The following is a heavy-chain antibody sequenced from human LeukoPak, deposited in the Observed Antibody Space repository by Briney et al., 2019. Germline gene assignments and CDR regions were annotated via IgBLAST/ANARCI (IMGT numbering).Heavy chain of an antibody. J-gene: IGHJ4*02. D-gene: IGHD6-19*01. Sequence: ASVKVSCKASGYTFTGYYMHWVRQAPGQGLEWMGRINPNSGGTNYAQKFQGRVTMTRDTSISTAYMELSRLRSDDTAVYYCARKISGWSTYYIDYWGQGTLVTVSS. CDR2: INPNSGGT. V-gene: IGHV1-2*06. CDR1: GYTFTGYY. CDR3: ARKISGWSTYYIDY.